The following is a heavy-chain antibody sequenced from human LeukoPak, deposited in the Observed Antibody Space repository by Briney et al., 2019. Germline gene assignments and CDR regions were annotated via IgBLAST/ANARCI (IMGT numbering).Heavy chain of an antibody. CDR3: ARGSLSRVWFDP. Sequence: SVKVSCKTSGYTFTSYGISWVRQAPGQGLEWMGGIIAIFGTANYAQKFQGRVTITADESTSTAYMELSSLRSEDTAVYYCARGSLSRVWFDPWGQGTLVTVSS. CDR1: GYTFTSYG. D-gene: IGHD2/OR15-2a*01. J-gene: IGHJ5*02. V-gene: IGHV1-69*13. CDR2: IIAIFGTA.